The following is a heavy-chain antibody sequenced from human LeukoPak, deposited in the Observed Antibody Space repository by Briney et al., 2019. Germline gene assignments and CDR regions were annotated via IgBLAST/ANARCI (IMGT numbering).Heavy chain of an antibody. CDR3: ARGHYGSGSYYSRGGYFDY. D-gene: IGHD3-10*01. CDR1: GGSISSGDYY. J-gene: IGHJ4*02. CDR2: IYYGGST. V-gene: IGHV4-30-4*08. Sequence: SETLSLTCTVSGGSISSGDYYWSWIRQPPGKGLEWIGYIYYGGSTYYNPSLKSRVTISVDTSKNQFSLKLSSVTAADTAVYYCARGHYGSGSYYSRGGYFDYWGQGTLVTVSS.